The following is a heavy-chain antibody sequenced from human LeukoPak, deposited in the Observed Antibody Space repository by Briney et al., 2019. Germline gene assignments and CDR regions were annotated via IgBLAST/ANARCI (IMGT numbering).Heavy chain of an antibody. V-gene: IGHV4-38-2*01. D-gene: IGHD1-1*01. J-gene: IGHJ4*02. CDR3: ARINWTPDS. Sequence: SETLSLTCGVSGYSISDGHVWAWIRQPPGKGLEWIGTVHHSGNTYYNPSLQSRVTVSVDTSRNQFSLRLTSVTAADTGAYYCARINWTPDSWGQGTLVTLSS. CDR2: VHHSGNT. CDR1: GYSISDGHV.